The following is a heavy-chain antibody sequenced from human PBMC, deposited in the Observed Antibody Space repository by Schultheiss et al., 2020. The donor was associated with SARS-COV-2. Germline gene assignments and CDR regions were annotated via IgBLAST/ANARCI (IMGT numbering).Heavy chain of an antibody. CDR3: AREPERIAAAGAFDY. D-gene: IGHD6-13*01. J-gene: IGHJ4*02. V-gene: IGHV4-4*07. CDR1: GGSISSYY. CDR2: IYTSGST. Sequence: SQTLSLTCTVSGGSISSYYWSWIRQPAGKGLEWIGRIYTSGSTNYNPSLKSRVTISVDTSKNQFSLKLSSVTAADTAVYYCAREPERIAAAGAFDYWGQGTLVTVSS.